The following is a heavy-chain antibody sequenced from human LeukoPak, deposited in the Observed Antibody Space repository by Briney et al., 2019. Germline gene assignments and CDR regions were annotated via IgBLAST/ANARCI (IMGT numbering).Heavy chain of an antibody. D-gene: IGHD3-22*01. Sequence: GGSLRLSCAASGFTFSNHAMSWVRQAPGKGLQWVSAISGGGVAIYYAASVKGRFTISRNNSKNTLYLRMNSLRAEDTAVYYCAKDGFDYYDSSGYYYFNYWGQGTLVTVSS. CDR2: ISGGGVAI. CDR1: GFTFSNHA. CDR3: AKDGFDYYDSSGYYYFNY. V-gene: IGHV3-23*01. J-gene: IGHJ4*02.